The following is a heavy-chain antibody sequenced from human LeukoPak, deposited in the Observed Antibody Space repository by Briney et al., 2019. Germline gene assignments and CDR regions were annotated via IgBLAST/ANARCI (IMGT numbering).Heavy chain of an antibody. V-gene: IGHV3-23*01. CDR1: GFTFSSYP. D-gene: IGHD4-17*01. CDR2: VSASGDRT. CDR3: ANLRLARHDAFDI. J-gene: IGHJ3*02. Sequence: GGSLRLSCAASGFTFSSYPMIWIRRAPGKGLEPVSSVSASGDRTYYADSVKGRFTISRDNSKNTLYLQMNSLRAEDTAVYYCANLRLARHDAFDIWGQGTMVTVSS.